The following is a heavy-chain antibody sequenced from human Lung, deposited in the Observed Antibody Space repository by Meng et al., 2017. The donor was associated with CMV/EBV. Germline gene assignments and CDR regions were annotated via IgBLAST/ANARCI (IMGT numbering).Heavy chain of an antibody. Sequence: SCAASGFTFSSYEMNWVRQAPGKGLEWVSYISSSGSTIYYADSVKGRFTISRDNAKNSLYLQMNSLRAEDTAVYYCARDFQDLAVFEYSSFDAFDIWGQGXMVTVSS. D-gene: IGHD6-6*01. CDR2: ISSSGSTI. V-gene: IGHV3-48*03. CDR3: ARDFQDLAVFEYSSFDAFDI. J-gene: IGHJ3*02. CDR1: GFTFSSYE.